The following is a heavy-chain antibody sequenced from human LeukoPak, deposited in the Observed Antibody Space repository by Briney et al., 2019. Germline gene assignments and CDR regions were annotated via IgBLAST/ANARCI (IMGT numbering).Heavy chain of an antibody. CDR3: ARPLRGDAFDI. CDR1: GFTFSSYA. Sequence: GGSLRLSCAASGFTFSSYAMHWVRQAPGKGLEYVSAISSNGGSTYYANSVKGRFTISRDNSKNTLYLQMGSLRAEDMAVCYCARPLRGDAFDIWGQGTMVTVSS. V-gene: IGHV3-64*01. CDR2: ISSNGGST. J-gene: IGHJ3*02. D-gene: IGHD4-17*01.